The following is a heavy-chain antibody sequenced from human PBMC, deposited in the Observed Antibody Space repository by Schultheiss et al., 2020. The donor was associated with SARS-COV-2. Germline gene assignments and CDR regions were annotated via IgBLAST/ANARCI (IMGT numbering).Heavy chain of an antibody. V-gene: IGHV3-30*19. CDR3: ARLGGTTVVTPR. D-gene: IGHD4-23*01. Sequence: GGSLRLSCAASGFTFSSYSMNWVRQAPGKGLEWVAVISYDGSNKYYADSVKGRFSISRDNSKNTLYLQMNSLRAEDTAVYYCARLGGTTVVTPRWGQGTLVTVSS. J-gene: IGHJ4*02. CDR1: GFTFSSYS. CDR2: ISYDGSNK.